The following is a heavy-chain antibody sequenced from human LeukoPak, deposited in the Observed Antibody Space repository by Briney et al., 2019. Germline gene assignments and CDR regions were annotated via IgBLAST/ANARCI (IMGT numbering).Heavy chain of an antibody. CDR1: GHTFSRSY. CDR3: ARGLGYCSSTSCYWDWFDP. V-gene: IGHV1-46*01. CDR2: INPSGTWT. J-gene: IGHJ5*02. D-gene: IGHD2-2*01. Sequence: GASVKVSCKASGHTFSRSYMHWVRQAPGQGLEWMGVINPSGTWTSYAQKFRGRITMTRDMSTSTDYMELRSLGFEDTAVYYCARGLGYCSSTSCYWDWFDPWGQGTLVTVSS.